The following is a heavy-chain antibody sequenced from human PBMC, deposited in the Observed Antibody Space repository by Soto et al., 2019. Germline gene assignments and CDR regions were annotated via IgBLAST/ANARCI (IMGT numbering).Heavy chain of an antibody. CDR1: GGSISSGGYY. D-gene: IGHD3-10*01. CDR2: IYYSGST. J-gene: IGHJ4*02. CDR3: AKVVTYYYGSGSYSDY. V-gene: IGHV4-31*03. Sequence: PSETLSLTCTVSGGSISSGGYYWSWIRQHPGKGLEWIGYIYYSGSTYYNPSLKSRVTISVDTSKNQFSLKLSSVTAADTAVYYCAKVVTYYYGSGSYSDYWGQGTLVTVSS.